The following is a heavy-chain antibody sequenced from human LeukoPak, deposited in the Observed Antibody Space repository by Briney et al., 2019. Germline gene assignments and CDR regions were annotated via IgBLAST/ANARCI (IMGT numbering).Heavy chain of an antibody. V-gene: IGHV1-3*03. CDR1: GYTFTSYA. J-gene: IGHJ4*02. CDR2: INAGNGNT. D-gene: IGHD3-22*01. Sequence: ASVKVSYKASGYTFTSYAMHWVRQAPGQRLEWMGWINAGNGNTKYSQEFQGRVTITRDTSASTAYMELSSLRSEDMAVYYCARDRWYYDSSGQNVEFDYWGQGTLVTVSS. CDR3: ARDRWYYDSSGQNVEFDY.